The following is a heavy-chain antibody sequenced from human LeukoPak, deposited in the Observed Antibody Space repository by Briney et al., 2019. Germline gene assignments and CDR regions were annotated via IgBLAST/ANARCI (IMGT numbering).Heavy chain of an antibody. J-gene: IGHJ4*02. V-gene: IGHV3-30*04. D-gene: IGHD1-26*01. CDR3: ARDSRWELPGYFDY. Sequence: PGGSLRLSCAASGFTFSSYAMHWVRQAPGKGLEWVAVISYDGSNKYYADSVKGRFTISRDNSKNTLYLQMNSLRAEDTAVYYCARDSRWELPGYFDYWGQGTLVTVSS. CDR1: GFTFSSYA. CDR2: ISYDGSNK.